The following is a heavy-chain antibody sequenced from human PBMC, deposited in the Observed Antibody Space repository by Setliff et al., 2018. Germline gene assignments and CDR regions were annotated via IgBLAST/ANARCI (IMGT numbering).Heavy chain of an antibody. CDR1: GFTFSSYW. D-gene: IGHD2-2*01. V-gene: IGHV3-7*01. J-gene: IGHJ4*02. CDR2: IKQDGSEK. Sequence: GGSLRLSCVASGFTFSSYWMSWVRQAPGKGLEWVANIKQDGSEKYYVDSVKGRFTISRDNAKNSLYLQMNSLRAEDTAVYYCARLGPHCSSTSCYLVLRSYFDYWGQGTLVTVSS. CDR3: ARLGPHCSSTSCYLVLRSYFDY.